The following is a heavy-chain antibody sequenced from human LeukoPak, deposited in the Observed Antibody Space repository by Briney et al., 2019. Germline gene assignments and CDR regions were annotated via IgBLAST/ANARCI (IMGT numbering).Heavy chain of an antibody. J-gene: IGHJ3*02. CDR1: GFTFSSYG. CDR3: ARDNALGSRHAFDI. CDR2: IWYDGSNK. V-gene: IGHV3-33*08. Sequence: GGSLRLSCAASGFTFSSYGMHWVRQAPGKGLEWVAVIWYDGSNKYYADSVKGRFTISRDNSKNTLYLQMNSLRAEDTAVYYCARDNALGSRHAFDIWGQGTMVTVSS. D-gene: IGHD3-16*02.